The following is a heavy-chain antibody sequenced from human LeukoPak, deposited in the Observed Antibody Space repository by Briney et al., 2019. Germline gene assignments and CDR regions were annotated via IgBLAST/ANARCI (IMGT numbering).Heavy chain of an antibody. CDR2: IYPGDSDT. CDR3: AAGMAARGKHYFDY. V-gene: IGHV5-51*01. CDR1: GYSFTSYW. J-gene: IGHJ4*02. Sequence: GESLKISFKGSGYSFTSYWVGWVRQMPGKGLEWMGIIYPGDSDTRYSPSFQGHVTISADKSISTACLQWSSLKASDTAMYYCAAGMAARGKHYFDYWGQGTLVTVSS. D-gene: IGHD6-13*01.